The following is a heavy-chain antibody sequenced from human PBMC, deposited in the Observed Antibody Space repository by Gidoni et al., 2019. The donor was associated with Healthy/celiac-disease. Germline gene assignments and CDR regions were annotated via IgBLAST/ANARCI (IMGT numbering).Heavy chain of an antibody. J-gene: IGHJ4*02. CDR3: AREGNYESPAT. D-gene: IGHD1-7*01. V-gene: IGHV4-38-2*02. CDR2: IYHSGST. CDR1: GYSISSGYY. Sequence: QVQLQESGPGLVKPSETLSHTCTVSGYSISSGYYWGWIRQPPGKGMEWIGSIYHSGSTYYNPSLKSRVTISVDTSKNQFSLKLSSVTAADTAVYYCAREGNYESPATWGQGTLVTVSS.